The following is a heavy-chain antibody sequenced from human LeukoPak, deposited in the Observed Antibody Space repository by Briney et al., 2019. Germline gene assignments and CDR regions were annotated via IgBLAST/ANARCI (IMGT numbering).Heavy chain of an antibody. Sequence: GGSLRLSCAASGFTFSSYAMSWVRQAPGKGLEWVANIKKDGSEKYYVDSVKGRFTISRDNAKNSLYLQMNSLRAEDTAVYYCAREGALTVTKDAFDIWGQGTMVTVSS. CDR1: GFTFSSYA. CDR3: AREGALTVTKDAFDI. D-gene: IGHD4-17*01. CDR2: IKKDGSEK. J-gene: IGHJ3*02. V-gene: IGHV3-7*01.